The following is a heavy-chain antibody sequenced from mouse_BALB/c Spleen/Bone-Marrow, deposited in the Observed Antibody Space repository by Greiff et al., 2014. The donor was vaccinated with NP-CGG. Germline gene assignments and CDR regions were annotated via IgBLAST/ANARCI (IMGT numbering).Heavy chain of an antibody. V-gene: IGHV5-6-5*01. CDR3: ARVTDTFYYGSSYWYFDV. J-gene: IGHJ1*01. CDR2: ISSGGST. CDR1: GFTFSSYA. D-gene: IGHD1-1*01. Sequence: EVQLVESGGGLVKPGGSLKLSCAASGFTFSSYAMSWVRQTPEKRLEWVASISSGGSTYYPDSVKGRFTISRDNVRNILYLQMSRLRSEDTAMYYCARVTDTFYYGSSYWYFDVWGAGTTVTVSS.